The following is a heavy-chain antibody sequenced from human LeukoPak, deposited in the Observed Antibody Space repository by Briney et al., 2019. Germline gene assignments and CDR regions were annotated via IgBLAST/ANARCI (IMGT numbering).Heavy chain of an antibody. Sequence: PGRSLRLSCAASGFTFSSYAMHWVRQAPGKGLEWVAVISYDGSNKYYADSVKGRFTISRDNSKNTLYLQMNSLRAEDTAVYYCARDIAVAGNGKNYYYYYGMDVWGQGPTVTVSS. CDR2: ISYDGSNK. CDR3: ARDIAVAGNGKNYYYYYGMDV. V-gene: IGHV3-30-3*01. CDR1: GFTFSSYA. J-gene: IGHJ6*02. D-gene: IGHD6-19*01.